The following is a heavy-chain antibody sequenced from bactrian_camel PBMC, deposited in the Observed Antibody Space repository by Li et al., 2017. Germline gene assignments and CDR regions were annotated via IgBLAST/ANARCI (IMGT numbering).Heavy chain of an antibody. CDR1: GYRLSSSC. D-gene: IGHD1*01. CDR3: AADSRWVCYSASWSEYNY. V-gene: IGHV3S53*01. CDR2: LLTGGNI. J-gene: IGHJ4*01. Sequence: HVQLVESGGGSVQAGGAMRLSCTASGYRLSSSCVGWYRRRPANEREGVAVLLTGGNIYYGDSFKGRFTVSLDSAKNTLYLQMNSLKPEDTAMYYCAADSRWVCYSASWSEYNYWGQGTQVTVS.